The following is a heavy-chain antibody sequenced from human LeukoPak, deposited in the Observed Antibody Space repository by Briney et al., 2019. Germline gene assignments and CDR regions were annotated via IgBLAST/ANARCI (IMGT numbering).Heavy chain of an antibody. J-gene: IGHJ6*02. D-gene: IGHD3-3*01. V-gene: IGHV4-30-4*01. CDR3: ARDKVDFWSGYYTGMQYYYYGMDV. CDR2: IYYSGST. CDR1: GGSISSGDYY. Sequence: SQTLSLTCTVSGGSISSGDYYWSWIRQPPGKGLEWIGYIYYSGSTYYNPSLKGRVTISVDTSKNQFSLKLSSVTAADTAVYYCARDKVDFWSGYYTGMQYYYYGMDVWGQGTTVTVSS.